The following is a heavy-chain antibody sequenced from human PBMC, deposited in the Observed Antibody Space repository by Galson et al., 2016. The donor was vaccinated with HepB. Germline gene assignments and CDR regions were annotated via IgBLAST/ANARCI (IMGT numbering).Heavy chain of an antibody. Sequence: SLRLSCAASGFTFSNYVMFWVRQAPDKGLEWVAITSYDGGNKYYADSVKGRFSISRDNSKNTLYLQMDSMRAEDTAVFYCARASGGVVSRYPDYWGQGTLVTVSS. D-gene: IGHD3-16*01. V-gene: IGHV3-30-3*01. J-gene: IGHJ4*02. CDR3: ARASGGVVSRYPDY. CDR1: GFTFSNYV. CDR2: TSYDGGNK.